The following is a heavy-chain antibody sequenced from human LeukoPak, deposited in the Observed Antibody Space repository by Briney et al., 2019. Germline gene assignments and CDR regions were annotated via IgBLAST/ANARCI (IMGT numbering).Heavy chain of an antibody. CDR3: ARHRSPTYYDYVWGSYRSPPRGFYSYYYMDV. Sequence: GESLKIYCKGSGYSFTSYWIGWVRQMPGKGLEWMGIIYPGDSDTRYSPSYQGQVTISADKSISTAYLQWSSLKASDTAMYYCARHRSPTYYDYVWGSYRSPPRGFYSYYYMDVWGKGTTVTVSS. CDR1: GYSFTSYW. J-gene: IGHJ6*03. V-gene: IGHV5-51*01. D-gene: IGHD3-16*02. CDR2: IYPGDSDT.